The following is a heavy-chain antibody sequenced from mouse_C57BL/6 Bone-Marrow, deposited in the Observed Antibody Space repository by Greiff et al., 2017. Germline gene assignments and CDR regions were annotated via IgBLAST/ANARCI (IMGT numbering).Heavy chain of an antibody. D-gene: IGHD2-4*01. CDR2: LYPGSGST. V-gene: IGHV1-55*01. J-gene: IGHJ2*01. CDR3: AREGLRRENYFDY. Sequence: QVQLQQPGAELVKPGASVKMSCKASGYTFTSYWITWLKQRPGQGLEWIGDLYPGSGSTNYNEKFKSKATLTVDTSSSTAYMQLSSLTSEDSAVYYCAREGLRRENYFDYWGQGTTLTVSS. CDR1: GYTFTSYW.